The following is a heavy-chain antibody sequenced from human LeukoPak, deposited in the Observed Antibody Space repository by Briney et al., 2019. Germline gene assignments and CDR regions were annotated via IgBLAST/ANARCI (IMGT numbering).Heavy chain of an antibody. Sequence: PSETLSLTCAVYGGSFSGYYWSWIRQPPGKGLEWIGDINHSGSTNYNPSLKSRVTISVDTSKNQFSLKLSSVTAADTAVYYCARGLNYGSGSYYIGSRYYFDYWGQGTLVTVSS. CDR1: GGSFSGYY. CDR2: INHSGST. J-gene: IGHJ4*02. CDR3: ARGLNYGSGSYYIGSRYYFDY. V-gene: IGHV4-34*01. D-gene: IGHD3-10*01.